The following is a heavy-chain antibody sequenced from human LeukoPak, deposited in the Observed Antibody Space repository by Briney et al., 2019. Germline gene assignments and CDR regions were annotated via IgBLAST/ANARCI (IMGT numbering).Heavy chain of an antibody. V-gene: IGHV1-46*01. CDR1: GYTFSIYY. D-gene: IGHD1-26*01. CDR2: INPTGGGT. Sequence: ASVRVSCKASGYTFSIYYIHWVRQAPGQGLEWMGLINPTGGGTNYSPKFQGRVTVTKDTSTSTVYMELSSLRFEDTAVYYCARVGATYYGMGVWGQGTAVAVSS. CDR3: ARVGATYYGMGV. J-gene: IGHJ6*02.